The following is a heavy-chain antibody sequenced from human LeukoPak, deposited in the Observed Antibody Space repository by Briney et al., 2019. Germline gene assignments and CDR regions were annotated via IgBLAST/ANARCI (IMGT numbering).Heavy chain of an antibody. CDR2: ISRSGGTI. CDR3: AKFRSRGWGGHDPLSRGMDV. CDR1: GFTLSSSA. V-gene: IGHV3-48*03. Sequence: GGSLRLSCAASGFTLSSSAMNWVRQAPGKGLEGFSYISRSGGTIYYAASVKGRFTISRDNAKNSLYLQMISLRAVDTAVYYCAKFRSRGWGGHDPLSRGMDVWGKGTTVTVSS. D-gene: IGHD5-12*01. J-gene: IGHJ6*04.